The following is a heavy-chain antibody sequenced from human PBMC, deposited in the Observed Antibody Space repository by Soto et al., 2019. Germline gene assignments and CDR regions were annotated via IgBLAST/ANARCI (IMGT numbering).Heavy chain of an antibody. V-gene: IGHV3-48*03. CDR3: ARDTPGLEDFDY. D-gene: IGHD3-22*01. CDR2: IDPSGNTM. Sequence: GGSLRLSCAASGFSFSAHDLNWVRQAPGKGLEWISYIDPSGNTMRYADSVRGRFTISRDNAKNSLYLQMNGLRAEDTAVYYCARDTPGLEDFDYWGQGTLVTVSS. J-gene: IGHJ4*02. CDR1: GFSFSAHD.